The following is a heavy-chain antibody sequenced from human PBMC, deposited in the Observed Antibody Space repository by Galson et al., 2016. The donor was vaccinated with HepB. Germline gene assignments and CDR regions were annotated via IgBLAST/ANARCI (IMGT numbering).Heavy chain of an antibody. J-gene: IGHJ4*02. Sequence: SVKVSCKASGGTFGTSSISWLRQAPGQGLEWMGGIIPTFHTPNYAQRFQGRMTITADESTTTVYVDLSSLTSEDTAVYFCARVLSDSSGYPNYFDYWGQGTLVTVSS. D-gene: IGHD3-22*01. V-gene: IGHV1-69*13. CDR1: GGTFGTSS. CDR2: IIPTFHTP. CDR3: ARVLSDSSGYPNYFDY.